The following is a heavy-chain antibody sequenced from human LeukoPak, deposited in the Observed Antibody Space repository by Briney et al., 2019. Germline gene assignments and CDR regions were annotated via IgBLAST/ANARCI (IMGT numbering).Heavy chain of an antibody. CDR2: ISYDGSNK. Sequence: GGSLRLSCAASGFTFSSYGMHWVRQAPGKGLEWVAVISYDGSNKYYADSVKGRFTISRDNSKNTLYLQMNSLRAEDTAVYYCAKEIGYFDFQHWGQGTLVTVSS. D-gene: IGHD3-9*01. CDR1: GFTFSSYG. V-gene: IGHV3-30*18. CDR3: AKEIGYFDFQH. J-gene: IGHJ1*01.